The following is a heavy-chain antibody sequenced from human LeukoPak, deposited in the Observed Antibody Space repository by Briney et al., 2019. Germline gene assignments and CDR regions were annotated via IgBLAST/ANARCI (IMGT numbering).Heavy chain of an antibody. D-gene: IGHD2-15*01. J-gene: IGHJ3*02. CDR2: ISVASNT. Sequence: QTGGSLRLSCAASGLAFSSYAMSWVRQAPGKGLEWVSTISVASNTFYADSVKGRFTISRDNSRNTVYLQMTSLRADDTAVYYCAKGGEAAPKAFDIWGQGTMVTVSS. CDR1: GLAFSSYA. CDR3: AKGGEAAPKAFDI. V-gene: IGHV3-23*01.